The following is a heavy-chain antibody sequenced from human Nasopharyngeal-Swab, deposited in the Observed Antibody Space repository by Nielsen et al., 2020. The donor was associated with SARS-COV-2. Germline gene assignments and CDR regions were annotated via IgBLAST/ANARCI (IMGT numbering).Heavy chain of an antibody. CDR2: IWYDGSNK. J-gene: IGHJ4*02. CDR1: GFTFSSYG. D-gene: IGHD3-10*01. CDR3: ARDPAYYFGSGSYYPDY. Sequence: GESLKISCAASGFTFSSYGMHWVRQAPGKGLEWVAVIWYDGSNKYYADSVKGRFTISRDNSKNTLYLQMNSLRAEDTAVYYCARDPAYYFGSGSYYPDYWGQGTLVTVSS. V-gene: IGHV3-33*01.